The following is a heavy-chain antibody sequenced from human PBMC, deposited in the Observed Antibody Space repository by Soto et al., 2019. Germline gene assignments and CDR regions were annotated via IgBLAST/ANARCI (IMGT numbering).Heavy chain of an antibody. CDR3: ARWEQPLFDY. Sequence: QVKLVESGGGVVQPGRSLRLSCAASGFNVSAYTMHWVRQDPGKGLEWVAVISSDGNHKYYTDSVKGRFTISRDTSTNTLYLQMNSLRAEDTAVYYCARWEQPLFDYWGQGTLVTVSS. CDR1: GFNVSAYT. D-gene: IGHD1-26*01. CDR2: ISSDGNHK. J-gene: IGHJ4*02. V-gene: IGHV3-30-3*01.